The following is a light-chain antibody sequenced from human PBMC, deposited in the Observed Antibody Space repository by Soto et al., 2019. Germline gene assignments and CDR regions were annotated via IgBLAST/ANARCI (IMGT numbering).Light chain of an antibody. CDR3: SSYTSSSTRV. CDR1: SSDVGGYNY. J-gene: IGLJ3*02. V-gene: IGLV2-14*01. CDR2: EVS. Sequence: QSALTQPASVSGSPGQSITISCTGTSSDVGGYNYVSWYQQHPGKAPKLMIYEVSNRPSGVSNRFSGSKSGNTASLTISGRQAEEEADYYFSSYTSSSTRVFGGGTKLTVL.